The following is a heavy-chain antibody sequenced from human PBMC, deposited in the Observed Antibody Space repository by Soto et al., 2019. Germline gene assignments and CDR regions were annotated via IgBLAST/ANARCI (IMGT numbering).Heavy chain of an antibody. CDR1: GGSISSYY. CDR2: IYYSGST. D-gene: IGHD1-26*01. Sequence: SETLSLTCTVSGGSISSYYWSWIRQPPGKGLEWIGYIYYSGSTNYNPSLKSRVTISVDTSKNQFSLKLSSVTAADTAVYYCARVGRGSGSPFDPWGQGTLVTVPS. CDR3: ARVGRGSGSPFDP. J-gene: IGHJ5*02. V-gene: IGHV4-59*01.